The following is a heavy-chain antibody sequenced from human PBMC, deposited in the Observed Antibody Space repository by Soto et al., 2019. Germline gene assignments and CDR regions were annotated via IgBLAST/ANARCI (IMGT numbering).Heavy chain of an antibody. V-gene: IGHV1-2*04. CDR3: ARDARGDEAPMDY. Sequence: GASVKVSCKASGYTFTGYYMHWVRQAPGQGLEWMGWINPNSGGTNYAQKFQGWVTMTRDTSISTAYMVLSRLRSDDTAVYYCARDARGDEAPMDYWGQGTLVTVSS. D-gene: IGHD3-10*01. J-gene: IGHJ4*02. CDR2: INPNSGGT. CDR1: GYTFTGYY.